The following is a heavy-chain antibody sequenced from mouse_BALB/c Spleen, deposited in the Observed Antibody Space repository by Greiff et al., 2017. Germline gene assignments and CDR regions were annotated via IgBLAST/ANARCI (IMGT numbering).Heavy chain of an antibody. CDR3: ARYYGSSYNYAMDY. CDR2: ISSGSSTI. J-gene: IGHJ4*01. D-gene: IGHD1-1*01. CDR1: GFTFSSFG. V-gene: IGHV5-17*02. Sequence: EVQGVESGGGLVQPGGSLKLSCAASGFTFSSFGMHWVRQAPEKGLEWVAYISSGSSTIYYADTVKGRFTISRDTPKNTLFLQMTSLRSEDTAMYYCARYYGSSYNYAMDYWGQGTSVTVSS.